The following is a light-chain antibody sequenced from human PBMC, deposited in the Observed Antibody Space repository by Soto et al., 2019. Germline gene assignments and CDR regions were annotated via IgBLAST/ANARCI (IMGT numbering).Light chain of an antibody. V-gene: IGLV1-40*01. CDR3: QSDDSSLSGYV. Sequence: QSVLTQPPSVFGAPGPRATISCTVYSPNIGAGYDVHWYQQLPGTAPKLLMYGNNNRPSGVPDRFSGSKSGTSASLAITGLQAEDEADYYCQSDDSSLSGYVFGTGTKVTVL. J-gene: IGLJ1*01. CDR1: SPNIGAGYD. CDR2: GNN.